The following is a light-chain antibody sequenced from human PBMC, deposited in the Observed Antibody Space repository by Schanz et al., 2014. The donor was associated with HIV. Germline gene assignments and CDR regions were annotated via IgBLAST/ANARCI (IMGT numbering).Light chain of an antibody. V-gene: IGLV2-23*02. CDR3: CSYAGSSTSV. CDR1: SSDVGGYNY. CDR2: DVS. Sequence: QSALTQPASVSGSPGQSITISCTGTSSDVGGYNYVSWYQQHPGKAPKLMIYDVSNRPSGVSNRFSGSKSGNTASLTISGLQAEDEADYYCCSYAGSSTSVFGGGTKLTVL. J-gene: IGLJ2*01.